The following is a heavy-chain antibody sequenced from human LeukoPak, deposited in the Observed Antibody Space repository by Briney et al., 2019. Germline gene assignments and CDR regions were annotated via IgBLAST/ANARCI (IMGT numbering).Heavy chain of an antibody. CDR2: IKQDGSEK. V-gene: IGHV3-7*01. Sequence: GGSLRLSCAASGFTFSSYWMSWVRQAPGKGLEWVANIKQDGSEKYYVDSVKGRFTISRDNAKNSLYLQMNSLRAEDTAVYYCARAGRGGYSYGAAFDYWGQGTLVTVSS. D-gene: IGHD5-18*01. CDR1: GFTFSSYW. CDR3: ARAGRGGYSYGAAFDY. J-gene: IGHJ4*02.